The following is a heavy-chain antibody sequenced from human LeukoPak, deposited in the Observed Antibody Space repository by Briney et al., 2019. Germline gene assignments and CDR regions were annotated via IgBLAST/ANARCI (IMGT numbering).Heavy chain of an antibody. CDR3: AKSSGWHNYFDY. D-gene: IGHD6-19*01. CDR1: GFTFSSYA. Sequence: SGGSLRLSCAASGFTFSSYAMSWVRQAPGKGLEWVSAISGSGGSTYYADSVKGRFTISRDNSKNTLYLQMNSLRAEDTAVYYCAKSSGWHNYFDYWGQGTLVTVSS. V-gene: IGHV3-23*01. J-gene: IGHJ4*02. CDR2: ISGSGGST.